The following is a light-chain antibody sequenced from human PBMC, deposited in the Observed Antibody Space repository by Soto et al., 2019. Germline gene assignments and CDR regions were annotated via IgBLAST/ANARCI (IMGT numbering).Light chain of an antibody. Sequence: QAVVTQPPSASGTPGQRVTISCSGSSSNIGSDYVHWYHQLPGTAPKLLIYRNNQRPSGVPDRFSASKSGTSASLAISGLRSDDEADYYCAAWDGSLSGWVFGGGTKLTVL. J-gene: IGLJ3*02. V-gene: IGLV1-47*01. CDR3: AAWDGSLSGWV. CDR1: SSNIGSDY. CDR2: RNN.